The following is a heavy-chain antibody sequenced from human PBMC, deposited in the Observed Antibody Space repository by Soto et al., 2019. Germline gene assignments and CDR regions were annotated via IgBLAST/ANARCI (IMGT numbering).Heavy chain of an antibody. D-gene: IGHD6-13*01. J-gene: IGHJ4*02. CDR1: GFTFSSYA. CDR2: ISYDGSNK. V-gene: IGHV3-30-3*01. Sequence: GGSLRLSCAASGFTFSSYAMHWVRQAPGKGLEWVAVISYDGSNKYYADSVKGRFTISRDNSKNTLYLQMNSLRAEDTAVYYCARDENPIAAAGTYPYWGQGTLVTVSS. CDR3: ARDENPIAAAGTYPY.